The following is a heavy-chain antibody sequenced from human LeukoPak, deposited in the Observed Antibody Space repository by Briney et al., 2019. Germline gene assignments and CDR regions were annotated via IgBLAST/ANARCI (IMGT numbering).Heavy chain of an antibody. CDR3: ARGRGAVAGTFDY. CDR2: IYYSGST. D-gene: IGHD6-19*01. J-gene: IGHJ4*02. Sequence: SETLSLTCTVSGGSISSYYWSWVRQPPGKGLEWVGYIYYSGSTNYNPSLKSRVTISVDTSKNQFSLKLSSVTAADTAVYYCARGRGAVAGTFDYWGQGTLVTVSS. V-gene: IGHV4-59*01. CDR1: GGSISSYY.